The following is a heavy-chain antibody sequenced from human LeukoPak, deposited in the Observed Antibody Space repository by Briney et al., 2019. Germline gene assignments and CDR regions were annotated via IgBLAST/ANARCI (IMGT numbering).Heavy chain of an antibody. J-gene: IGHJ3*02. D-gene: IGHD2-2*02. Sequence: PGGSLRLSCAASGFTFSEYAMSWVRQAPRKGLEWVSAVDGSGGSKYYADSVKGRFTISRDNSKNTVYLQTNSLRADDTAVYYCAKPIVPSAISGAAFDIWGQGTMVTVSS. CDR3: AKPIVPSAISGAAFDI. CDR2: VDGSGGSK. CDR1: GFTFSEYA. V-gene: IGHV3-23*01.